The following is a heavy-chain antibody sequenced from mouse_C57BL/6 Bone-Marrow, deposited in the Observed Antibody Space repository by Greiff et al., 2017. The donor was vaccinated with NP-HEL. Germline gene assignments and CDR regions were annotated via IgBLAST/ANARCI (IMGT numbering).Heavy chain of an antibody. CDR1: GYTFTSYW. D-gene: IGHD2-4*01. CDR2: INPSSGYT. CDR3: ATTMITTRYFDY. J-gene: IGHJ2*01. Sequence: VQLQQSGAELAKPGASVKLTCKASGYTFTSYWMHWVKQRPGQGLEWIGYINPSSGYTKYNQKFKDKATLTADKSSSTAYMQLSSLTYEDSAVYYCATTMITTRYFDYWGQGTTLTVSS. V-gene: IGHV1-7*01.